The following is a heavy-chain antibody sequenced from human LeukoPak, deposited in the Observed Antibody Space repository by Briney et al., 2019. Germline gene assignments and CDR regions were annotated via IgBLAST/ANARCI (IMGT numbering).Heavy chain of an antibody. CDR2: INHSGST. J-gene: IGHJ4*02. Sequence: GSLRLSCEVSGFTFDSFGLSWNRQPPGKGLEWIGEINHSGSTNYNPSLKSRVTISVDTSKNQFSLKLSSVTAADTAVYYCARRNIWLGRNYFDYWGQGTLVTVSS. CDR3: ARRNIWLGRNYFDY. CDR1: GFTFDSFG. V-gene: IGHV4-34*01. D-gene: IGHD6-19*01.